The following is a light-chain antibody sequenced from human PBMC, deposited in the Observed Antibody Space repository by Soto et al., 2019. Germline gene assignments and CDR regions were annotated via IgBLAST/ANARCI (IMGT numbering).Light chain of an antibody. CDR2: IND. Sequence: QPVLTQPPSVSGAPGQRVTISCTGSSSNIGAGYDVHWYQQLPGTAPKLLIYINDQRPSGVPGRFSASTSGTSASLAISGLQSDDEADYYCATWDDDLNAAVFGGGTQLTVL. CDR3: ATWDDDLNAAV. J-gene: IGLJ7*01. V-gene: IGLV1-40*01. CDR1: SSNIGAGYD.